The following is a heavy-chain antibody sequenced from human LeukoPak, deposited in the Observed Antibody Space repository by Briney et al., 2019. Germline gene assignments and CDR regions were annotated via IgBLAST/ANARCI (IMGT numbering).Heavy chain of an antibody. D-gene: IGHD3-22*01. CDR1: GGTFSSYA. CDR3: ATQSLAPYDSSGYYYGDNWFDP. CDR2: IIPIFGTA. Sequence: GSSVKVSCKASGGTFSSYAIGWVRQAPGQGLEWMGRIIPIFGTANYAQKFQGRVTITTDESTSTAYTELSRPRSEDTAVYYCATQSLAPYDSSGYYYGDNWFDPWGQGTLVTVSS. V-gene: IGHV1-69*05. J-gene: IGHJ5*02.